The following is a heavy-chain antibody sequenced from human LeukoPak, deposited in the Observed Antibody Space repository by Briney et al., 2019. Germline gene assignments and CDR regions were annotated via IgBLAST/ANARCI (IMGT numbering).Heavy chain of an antibody. J-gene: IGHJ5*02. D-gene: IGHD1-26*01. V-gene: IGHV1-2*02. Sequence: ASVKVSCKASGYTFTGYYMHWVRPAAGQGVEWMGWINPNSGGTNYAQKFQGRVTMTRDTSISTAYMELSRLRSDDTAVYYCASSGRGVGAPIGWFDPWGQGTLVTVSS. CDR2: INPNSGGT. CDR1: GYTFTGYY. CDR3: ASSGRGVGAPIGWFDP.